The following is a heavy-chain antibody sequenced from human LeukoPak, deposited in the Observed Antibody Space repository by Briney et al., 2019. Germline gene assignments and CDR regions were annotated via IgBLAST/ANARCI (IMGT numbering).Heavy chain of an antibody. J-gene: IGHJ1*01. D-gene: IGHD3-22*01. CDR3: ARSPYVSSGYYYNYFQH. V-gene: IGHV1-69*05. CDR2: IIPIFGTA. CDR1: GGTFSSYA. Sequence: SVKVSCKASGGTFSSYAISWVRQAPGQGLEWMGRIIPIFGTANYAQKFQGRVTITTDESTSTAYMELSSLRSEDTAVYYCARSPYVSSGYYYNYFQHWGQGTLVTVSS.